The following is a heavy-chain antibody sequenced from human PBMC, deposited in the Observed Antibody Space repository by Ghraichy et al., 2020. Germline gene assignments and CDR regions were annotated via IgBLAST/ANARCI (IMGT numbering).Heavy chain of an antibody. J-gene: IGHJ3*02. CDR2: IYYSGST. CDR1: GGSRRSYY. V-gene: IGHV4-59*01. Sequence: TVSGGSRRSYYWSWIRQPPGKGLEWIGYIYYSGSTNYNPSLKSRVTISVDTSKNQFSLKLSSVTAADTAVYYCAGYCSSTSCYRKGAFDIWCQGTMVTVSS. D-gene: IGHD2-2*01. CDR3: AGYCSSTSCYRKGAFDI.